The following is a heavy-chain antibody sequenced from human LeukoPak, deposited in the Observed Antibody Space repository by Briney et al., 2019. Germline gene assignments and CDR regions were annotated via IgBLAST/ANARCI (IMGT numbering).Heavy chain of an antibody. V-gene: IGHV4-39*01. Sequence: SETLSLTXTVSGGSISSSSYYWGWIRQPPGKGLEWIGSIYYSGSTYYNPSLKSRVTVSVDTSMNQFSLKLSSVTAADTAVYYCARPRGGSGSYYNGNWFDPWGQGTLVTVSS. CDR1: GGSISSSSYY. CDR3: ARPRGGSGSYYNGNWFDP. CDR2: IYYSGST. D-gene: IGHD3-10*01. J-gene: IGHJ5*02.